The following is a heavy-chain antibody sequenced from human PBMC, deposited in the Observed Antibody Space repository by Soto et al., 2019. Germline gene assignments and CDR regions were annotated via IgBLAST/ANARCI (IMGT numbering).Heavy chain of an antibody. D-gene: IGHD1-1*01. J-gene: IGHJ6*02. CDR2: IIPIFRTP. Sequence: QVQLVQSGAEVLKPGSSVKVSCKASGDTFDTFAISWVRQAPGQGLEWMGGIIPIFRTPDYAQKFQGRVTITADVSTSTAYMELSSLRSEDTAVYYCARHKDREQLGGNYYSALDVWGQGTTVTVSS. CDR3: ARHKDREQLGGNYYSALDV. V-gene: IGHV1-69*12. CDR1: GDTFDTFA.